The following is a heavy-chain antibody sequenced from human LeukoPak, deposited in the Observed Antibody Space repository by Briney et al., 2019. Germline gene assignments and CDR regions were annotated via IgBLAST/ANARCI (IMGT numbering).Heavy chain of an antibody. CDR3: AKVGPPYSSGWSIEFDY. V-gene: IGHV3-23*01. D-gene: IGHD6-19*01. J-gene: IGHJ4*02. CDR1: GFTFNVYA. CDR2: ISDRGSGT. Sequence: GSLRLSCAASGFTFNVYAMTWVRQAPGKGLEWVSAISDRGSGTFYADPVKGRFTISRDNSKYTLYPQMNSLRAEETAVYYCAKVGPPYSSGWSIEFDYWGQGTLVTVSS.